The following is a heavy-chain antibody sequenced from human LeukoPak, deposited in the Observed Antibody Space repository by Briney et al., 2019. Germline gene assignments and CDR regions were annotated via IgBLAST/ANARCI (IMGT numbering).Heavy chain of an antibody. D-gene: IGHD3-10*01. V-gene: IGHV3-7*01. J-gene: IGHJ4*02. CDR1: GFTFSDHY. CDR2: IREDGSEK. CDR3: ARDLAGHYYGSGSSFDY. Sequence: GGSLRLSCAASGFTFSDHYMSWVRQAPGKGLEWVANIREDGSEKYYVDSVKGQFTISRDNAKNSLFLQMDSLRAEDTAVYYCARDLAGHYYGSGSSFDYWGQGTLVTVS.